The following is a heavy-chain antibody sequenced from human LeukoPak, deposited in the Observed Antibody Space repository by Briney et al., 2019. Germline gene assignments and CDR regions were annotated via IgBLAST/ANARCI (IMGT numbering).Heavy chain of an antibody. CDR3: ARDLPAWGENWFDP. V-gene: IGHV1-69*05. Sequence: SVKVSCKASGGTFSSYAISWVRQAPGQGLEWMGGTIPIFGTANYAQKFQGRVTITTDESTSTAYMELSSLRSEDTAVYYCARDLPAWGENWFDPWGQGTLVTVSS. D-gene: IGHD2-2*01. CDR2: TIPIFGTA. J-gene: IGHJ5*02. CDR1: GGTFSSYA.